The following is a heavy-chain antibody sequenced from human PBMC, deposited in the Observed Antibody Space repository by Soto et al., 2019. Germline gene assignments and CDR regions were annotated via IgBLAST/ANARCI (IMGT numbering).Heavy chain of an antibody. CDR3: AKTYYYDSSGHYCDY. CDR1: GFTFSGYA. Sequence: GGSLRLSCAASGFTFSGYAMSWVRQAPGKGLEWVSVISGSGDSSYYADSVKGRFTISRDNPKNTVYVQMNSLRAEDTAVYYCAKTYYYDSSGHYCDYWGQGILVTVSS. D-gene: IGHD3-22*01. CDR2: ISGSGDSS. J-gene: IGHJ4*02. V-gene: IGHV3-23*01.